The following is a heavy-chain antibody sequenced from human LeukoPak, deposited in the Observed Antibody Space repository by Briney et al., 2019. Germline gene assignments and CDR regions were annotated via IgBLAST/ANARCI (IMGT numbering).Heavy chain of an antibody. J-gene: IGHJ6*03. CDR3: ARQISDYYYYYIDV. D-gene: IGHD3-3*01. CDR2: IYYSGTT. CDR1: SGSICSSHYY. V-gene: IGHV4-39*01. Sequence: SETLSLTCTVSSGSICSSHYYWDWIRQPPGKGLEWIGTIYYSGTTYYNPSLESRATISVDASKNQFYLMLNSVTAADTAVYYCARQISDYYYYYIDVWGKGTTVTVSS.